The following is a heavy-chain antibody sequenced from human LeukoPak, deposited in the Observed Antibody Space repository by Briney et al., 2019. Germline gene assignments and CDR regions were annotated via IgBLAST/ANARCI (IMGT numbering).Heavy chain of an antibody. CDR1: GFTFGSYA. D-gene: IGHD3-10*01. J-gene: IGHJ5*02. V-gene: IGHV3-23*01. CDR3: ARVLLWFGSAGWFDP. Sequence: PGGSLRLSCAASGFTFGSYAMSWVRQAPGKGLEWVSSVTASGAATYYADSVKGRFTISRDNAKNSLYLQMNSLRAEDTAVYYCARVLLWFGSAGWFDPWGQGTLVTVSS. CDR2: VTASGAAT.